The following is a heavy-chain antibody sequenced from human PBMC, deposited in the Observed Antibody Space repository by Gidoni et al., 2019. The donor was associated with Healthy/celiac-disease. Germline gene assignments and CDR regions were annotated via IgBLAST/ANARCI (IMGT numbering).Heavy chain of an antibody. Sequence: EVQLVESGGGFVQPGGSLSLSCAASGFTCSSYWMHWVRQAPVKGLVWVSRINSDGSSTSYADSVKGRFTISRDNAKNTLYLQMNSLRAEDTAVYYCARDSSSWYGCDYWGQGTLVTVSS. CDR2: INSDGSST. D-gene: IGHD6-13*01. CDR1: GFTCSSYW. J-gene: IGHJ4*02. V-gene: IGHV3-74*01. CDR3: ARDSSSWYGCDY.